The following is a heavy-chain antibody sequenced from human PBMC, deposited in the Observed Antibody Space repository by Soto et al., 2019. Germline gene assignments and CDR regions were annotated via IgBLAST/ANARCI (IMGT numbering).Heavy chain of an antibody. J-gene: IGHJ6*02. CDR2: IYYSGST. D-gene: IGHD5-18*01. V-gene: IGHV4-31*03. CDR3: ARESGYSYGIHLNYYYGMDV. Sequence: QVQLQESGPGLVKPSQTLSLTCTVSGGSISSGGYYWSWIRQHPGKGLEWIGYIYYSGSTYYNPSLKSRFTISVETSKNQCSLKLSSVTAADTAVYYCARESGYSYGIHLNYYYGMDVWGQGTTVTVSS. CDR1: GGSISSGGYY.